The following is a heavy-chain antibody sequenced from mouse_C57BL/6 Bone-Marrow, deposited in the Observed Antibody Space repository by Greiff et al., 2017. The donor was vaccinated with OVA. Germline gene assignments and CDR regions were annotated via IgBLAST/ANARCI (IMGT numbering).Heavy chain of an antibody. CDR3: ARENYSYYFDY. D-gene: IGHD1-1*02. J-gene: IGHJ2*01. CDR1: GYSITSGYY. V-gene: IGHV3-6*01. Sequence: EVQLQESGPGLVKPSQSLSLTCSVTGYSITSGYYWNWIRQFPGNKLEWMGYISYDGSNNYNPSLKNRISITRDTSKNQFVLKLNSVTTEDTATYYCARENYSYYFDYWGQGTTLTVSS. CDR2: ISYDGSN.